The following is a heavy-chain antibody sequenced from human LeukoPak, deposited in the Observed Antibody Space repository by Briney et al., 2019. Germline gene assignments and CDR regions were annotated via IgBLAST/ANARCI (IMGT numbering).Heavy chain of an antibody. CDR1: GFTFSDYW. CDR3: ARDRSISAAGDTY. CDR2: VNRDGSST. V-gene: IGHV3-74*01. J-gene: IGHJ4*02. Sequence: PGGSLSLSCPAFGFTFSDYWMHWVRQAPGKGLVWVSRVNRDGSSTSYADSVKGRFTISRDNAKNTLSLQMNSLRAEDTAVYYRARDRSISAAGDTYWGQGTLVTVSS. D-gene: IGHD6-13*01.